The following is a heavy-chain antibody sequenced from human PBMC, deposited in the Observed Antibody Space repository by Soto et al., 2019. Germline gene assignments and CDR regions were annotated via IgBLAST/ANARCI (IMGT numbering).Heavy chain of an antibody. CDR3: ARSVVRGAPDS. V-gene: IGHV3-21*01. CDR1: GFSLSTYS. Sequence: GGSLRLSCAASGFSLSTYSMHWVRQAPGKGLDWVSSIDATSVYIFYAASVQGRFTVSRANAQNSFYLQMNSLSVEDTAVYYCARSVVRGAPDSWGQGTLVTVSS. CDR2: IDATSVYI. J-gene: IGHJ4*02. D-gene: IGHD2-21*01.